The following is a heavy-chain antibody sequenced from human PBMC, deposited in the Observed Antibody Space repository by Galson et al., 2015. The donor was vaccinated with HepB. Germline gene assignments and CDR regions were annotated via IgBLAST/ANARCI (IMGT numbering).Heavy chain of an antibody. Sequence: SLRLSCAASGFTFSNAWMNWVRQAPGKGLEWVGRIKSKTDGGTTDYAAPVKGRFTISRDDSKNTLYLQMDSLKTEDTAVYYCTTVPYIAVAGRGFDYLGQGTLVTVSS. CDR2: IKSKTDGGTT. CDR3: TTVPYIAVAGRGFDY. CDR1: GFTFSNAW. J-gene: IGHJ4*02. V-gene: IGHV3-15*07. D-gene: IGHD6-19*01.